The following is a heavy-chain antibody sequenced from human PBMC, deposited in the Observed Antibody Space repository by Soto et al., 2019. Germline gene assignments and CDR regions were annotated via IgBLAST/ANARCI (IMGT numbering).Heavy chain of an antibody. CDR3: AGIYGDYVPRFDY. CDR1: GYTFTAYA. D-gene: IGHD4-17*01. J-gene: IGHJ4*02. V-gene: IGHV1-3*04. Sequence: ASVKVSCKASGYTFTAYAMHWVRQAPGQRLEWMGWINTGNGKTKYSQRFQDRVTITRDTSASTAYMELSSLRSEDTAVYYCAGIYGDYVPRFDYWGQGTLVTVSS. CDR2: INTGNGKT.